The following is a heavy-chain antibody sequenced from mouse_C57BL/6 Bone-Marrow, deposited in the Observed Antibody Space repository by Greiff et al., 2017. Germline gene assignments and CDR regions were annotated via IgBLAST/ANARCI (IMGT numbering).Heavy chain of an antibody. D-gene: IGHD4-1*01. Sequence: VQLQESGAELVRPGTSVKVSCKASGYAFTNYLIEWVKQRPGQGLEWIGVINPGSGGTNYNEKFKGKATLTADKSSSTAYMQLSSLTSEDSAVYFCARSYWEGGDYFDYWGQGTTLTVSS. CDR1: GYAFTNYL. CDR2: INPGSGGT. V-gene: IGHV1-54*01. J-gene: IGHJ2*01. CDR3: ARSYWEGGDYFDY.